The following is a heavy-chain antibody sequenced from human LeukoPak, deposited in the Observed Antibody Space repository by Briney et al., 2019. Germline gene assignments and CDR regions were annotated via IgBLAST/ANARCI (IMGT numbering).Heavy chain of an antibody. V-gene: IGHV3-48*03. D-gene: IGHD3-10*02. CDR1: GFTFSSYE. CDR3: AKDGKMFPRPHYFDY. Sequence: GGSLRLSCAASGFTFSSYEMNWVRQAPGKGLEWVSYISSSGSTIYYADSVKGRFTISRDNSKNTLYLQMNSLRAEDTAVYYCAKDGKMFPRPHYFDYWGQGTLVTVSP. CDR2: ISSSGSTI. J-gene: IGHJ4*02.